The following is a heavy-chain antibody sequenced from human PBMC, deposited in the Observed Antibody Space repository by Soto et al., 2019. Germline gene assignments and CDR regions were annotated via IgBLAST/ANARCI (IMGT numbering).Heavy chain of an antibody. CDR1: GFTFSSYW. Sequence: GGSLRLSCAASGFTFSSYWMSWVRQAPGKGLEWVANIKQDGSEKYYVDSVKGRFTISRDNAKNSMYLHMNSLRAEDTAVYYCARDLIYCSSTSCPDPNYGMDVWGQGTTVTVSS. D-gene: IGHD2-2*01. CDR2: IKQDGSEK. J-gene: IGHJ6*02. CDR3: ARDLIYCSSTSCPDPNYGMDV. V-gene: IGHV3-7*01.